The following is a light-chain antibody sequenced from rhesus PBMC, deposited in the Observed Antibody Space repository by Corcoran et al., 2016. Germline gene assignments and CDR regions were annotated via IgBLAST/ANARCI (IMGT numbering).Light chain of an antibody. CDR2: KAA. J-gene: IGKJ3*01. V-gene: IGKV1-22*01. CDR3: QQYSSSPFT. CDR1: QSIISW. Sequence: DIQLTQSPSSLPASVGDTVTITCRASQSIISWLDWYQQKPEKAPKLLINKAANLQCGVPSRFSGNGSRTDFTITISNLQPEDFSTYYCQQYSSSPFTFGPGTKLGI.